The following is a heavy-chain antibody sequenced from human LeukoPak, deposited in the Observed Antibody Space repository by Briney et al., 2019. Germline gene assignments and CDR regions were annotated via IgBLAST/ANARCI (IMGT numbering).Heavy chain of an antibody. CDR2: IYHSGST. Sequence: SETLSLTCAVSGGSISSSNWWSWVRQPPGKGLEWIGEIYHSGSTNYNPSLKSRVTISVDKSKNQFSLKLSSVTAADTAVYYCARGHRYYYDSSGYYLYYFDYWGQGTLVTVSS. V-gene: IGHV4-4*02. J-gene: IGHJ4*02. CDR3: ARGHRYYYDSSGYYLYYFDY. CDR1: GGSISSSNW. D-gene: IGHD3-22*01.